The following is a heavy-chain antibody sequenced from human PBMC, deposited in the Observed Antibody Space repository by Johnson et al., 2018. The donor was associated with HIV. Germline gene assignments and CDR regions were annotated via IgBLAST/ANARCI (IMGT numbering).Heavy chain of an antibody. CDR2: IRYDGSDK. V-gene: IGHV3-30*02. CDR3: ARAKDAAYPYDAFDV. CDR1: GFTFSSYG. J-gene: IGHJ3*01. D-gene: IGHD2-15*01. Sequence: QVHLVESGGGVVQPGGSLRLSCAGSGFTFSSYGMHWVRQAPGKGLEWVSFIRYDGSDKHYADSVKGRFTISRDNSKNTLYLQMNSLRAEDTAMYYCARAKDAAYPYDAFDVWGHGTMVIVSA.